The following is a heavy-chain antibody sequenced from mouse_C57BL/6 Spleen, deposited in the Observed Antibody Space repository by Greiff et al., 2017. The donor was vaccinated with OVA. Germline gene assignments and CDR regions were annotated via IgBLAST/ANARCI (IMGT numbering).Heavy chain of an antibody. V-gene: IGHV1-61*01. Sequence: QVQLQQPGAELVRPGSSVNLSFTSSFYTFTSYLMDWVKQRPGQGLEWIGNIYPSDSETHYNQKFKDKATLTVDKSSSTAYMQLSSLTSEDSAVYYCARSENYDYDGVFAYWGQGTLVTVSA. CDR3: ARSENYDYDGVFAY. D-gene: IGHD2-4*01. J-gene: IGHJ3*01. CDR2: IYPSDSET. CDR1: FYTFTSYL.